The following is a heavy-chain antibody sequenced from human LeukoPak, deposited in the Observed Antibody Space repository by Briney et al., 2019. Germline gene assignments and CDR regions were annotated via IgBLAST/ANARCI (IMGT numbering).Heavy chain of an antibody. D-gene: IGHD6-19*01. Sequence: GASVKVSCKASGYTFTGYYMHWVRQAPGQGLEWMGRINPNSGGTNYAQKFQGRVTMTRDTSISTAYMELSRLRSDDTAVYYCARVDRAVAGILYFDYWGQGTLVTVSS. CDR3: ARVDRAVAGILYFDY. CDR2: INPNSGGT. CDR1: GYTFTGYY. J-gene: IGHJ4*02. V-gene: IGHV1-2*06.